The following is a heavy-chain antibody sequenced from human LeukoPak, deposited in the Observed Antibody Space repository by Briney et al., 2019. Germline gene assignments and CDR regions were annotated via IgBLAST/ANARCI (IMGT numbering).Heavy chain of an antibody. CDR3: ARDVTNWGGVDY. D-gene: IGHD7-27*01. V-gene: IGHV1-2*02. CDR1: GYTFTDYY. Sequence: GASVKVSCKASGYTFTDYYMHWVRQAPGQRLEWMGWINPNSGGTNYAQMFQGRVTMTRDTSITTSYMELSRLTSDYTAVYYCARDVTNWGGVDYWGQGTLVTVSS. J-gene: IGHJ4*02. CDR2: INPNSGGT.